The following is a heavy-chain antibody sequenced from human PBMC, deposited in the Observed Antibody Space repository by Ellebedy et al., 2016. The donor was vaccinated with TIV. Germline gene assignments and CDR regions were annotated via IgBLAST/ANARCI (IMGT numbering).Heavy chain of an antibody. J-gene: IGHJ4*02. Sequence: MPSETLSLTCAVSGVSISSSNWWSWVRQPPGKGLEWIGEIYHSGSTNYNPSLKSRVTISVDTSKNQFSLKLSSVTAADTAVYYCASTDHLESYYFDYWGQGTLVTVSS. CDR3: ASTDHLESYYFDY. D-gene: IGHD3-3*01. CDR1: GVSISSSNW. V-gene: IGHV4-4*02. CDR2: IYHSGST.